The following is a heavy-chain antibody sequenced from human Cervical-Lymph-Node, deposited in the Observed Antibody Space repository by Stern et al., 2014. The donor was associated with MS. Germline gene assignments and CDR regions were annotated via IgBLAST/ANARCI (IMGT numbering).Heavy chain of an antibody. D-gene: IGHD1/OR15-1a*01. CDR1: GYIFTDYY. Sequence: QMQLVQSGAEVKKPGASVKVSCKASGYIFTDYYIHWVRQAPGQGLEWVGIVRPKSGITEYKQTFQGRVTMTRDTSTRTVYMELSSLTSEDTAVYYCAREGPEQYHFDYWGQGTLVTVSS. V-gene: IGHV1-46*01. CDR2: VRPKSGIT. CDR3: AREGPEQYHFDY. J-gene: IGHJ4*02.